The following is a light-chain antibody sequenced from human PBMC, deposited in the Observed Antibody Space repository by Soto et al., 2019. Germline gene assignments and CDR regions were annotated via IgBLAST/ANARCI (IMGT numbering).Light chain of an antibody. CDR3: QQYRNWPSWT. Sequence: EKVMTQSPATLSMSPGERATLSCRASQSVSSFLAWYQQKPGQAPRLLIYGASTRATGIPARFSGSGSGTEFTLTISSLQSEDFAVYYCQQYRNWPSWTFGQGTKV. J-gene: IGKJ1*01. V-gene: IGKV3-15*01. CDR2: GAS. CDR1: QSVSSF.